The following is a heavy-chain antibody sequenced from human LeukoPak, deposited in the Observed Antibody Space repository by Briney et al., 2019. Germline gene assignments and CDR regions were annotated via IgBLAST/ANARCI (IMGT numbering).Heavy chain of an antibody. CDR1: GGTFSRYG. CDR2: IIPIFGTA. V-gene: IGHV1-69*06. CDR3: ARGRRLVGSYYNTFDY. D-gene: IGHD3-10*01. J-gene: IGHJ4*02. Sequence: SVKVSCKASGGTFSRYGISWVRQAPGQGLEWMGGIIPIFGTANYAQKFQGRVTITADKSTSTAYMELSSLRSEDTAVYYCARGRRLVGSYYNTFDYWGQGTLVTVSS.